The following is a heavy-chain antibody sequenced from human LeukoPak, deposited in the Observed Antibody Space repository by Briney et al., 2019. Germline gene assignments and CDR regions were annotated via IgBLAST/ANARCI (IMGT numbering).Heavy chain of an antibody. J-gene: IGHJ4*02. V-gene: IGHV3-30-3*01. CDR2: ISYDGSNK. Sequence: QSGGSLRLSCAASTFTFSSYPMHWVRQAPGKGLEWVAVISYDGSNKYYADSVKGRFTISRDNSKNTLYLQMNSLRAEDTAVYYCARDTPHASWGQGTLVTVSS. CDR3: ARDTPHAS. CDR1: TFTFSSYP.